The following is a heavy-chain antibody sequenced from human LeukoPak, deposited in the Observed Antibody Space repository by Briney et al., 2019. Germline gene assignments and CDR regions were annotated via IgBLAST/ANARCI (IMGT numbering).Heavy chain of an antibody. CDR2: IYSDGSIT. Sequence: GGSLRLSCAASGFTFSSHWMHWVRRAPGKGLVWVSRIYSDGSITNYADSVKVRFTISRDNPKNTLYLQMNSLRAEDTAVYYCAREARTTIFGVVSNWFDPWGQGTLVTVSS. CDR3: AREARTTIFGVVSNWFDP. V-gene: IGHV3-74*01. CDR1: GFTFSSHW. J-gene: IGHJ5*02. D-gene: IGHD3-3*01.